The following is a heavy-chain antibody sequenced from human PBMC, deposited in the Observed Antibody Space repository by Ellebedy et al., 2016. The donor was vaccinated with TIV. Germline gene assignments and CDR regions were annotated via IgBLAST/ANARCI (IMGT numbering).Heavy chain of an antibody. J-gene: IGHJ4*02. CDR1: GFTFNSYA. CDR3: ARDLDKSSGWYGGPAY. V-gene: IGHV3-30-3*01. CDR2: ISYDGSSK. Sequence: PGGSLRLSCAASGFTFNSYAMHWVRQAPGKGLEWVAVISYDGSSKYYADSVKGRFTISRDNSMTTLYLEMNSLRAEDTAVYYCARDLDKSSGWYGGPAYWGQGTLVTVSS. D-gene: IGHD6-19*01.